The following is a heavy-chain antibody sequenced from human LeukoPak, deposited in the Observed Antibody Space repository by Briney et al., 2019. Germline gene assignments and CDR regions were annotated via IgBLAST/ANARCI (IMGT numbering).Heavy chain of an antibody. CDR2: ISGSGGST. CDR3: AKDRGTVTTRGAFDI. Sequence: GGSLRLSCAASGLTFGSYAMSWVRQAPGKGLEWVSAISGSGGSTYYADSVKGRFTISRDNSKNTLYLQMNSLIAEDTAVYYCAKDRGTVTTRGAFDIWGQGTMVTVSS. J-gene: IGHJ3*02. V-gene: IGHV3-23*01. D-gene: IGHD4-17*01. CDR1: GLTFGSYA.